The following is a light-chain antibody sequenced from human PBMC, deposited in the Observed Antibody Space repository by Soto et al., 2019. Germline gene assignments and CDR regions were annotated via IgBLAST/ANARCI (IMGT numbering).Light chain of an antibody. CDR1: QSVSSW. J-gene: IGKJ3*01. CDR3: QHYKSYFFT. V-gene: IGKV1-5*01. Sequence: DIQMTQSPSTLSASVGDRVTITCRASQSVSSWLAWYQQKPGKAPKLLIYDASSLESGIPSRFSGSGYGTEFKLTISSQQPDDFATYYCQHYKSYFFTLGPGPKVEIK. CDR2: DAS.